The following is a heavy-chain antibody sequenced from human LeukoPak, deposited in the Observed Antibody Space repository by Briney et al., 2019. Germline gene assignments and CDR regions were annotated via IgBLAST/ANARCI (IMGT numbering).Heavy chain of an antibody. V-gene: IGHV1-46*01. CDR1: GYTFTSYY. CDR2: INPSGGST. CDR3: ARDPQGQQLFQH. J-gene: IGHJ1*01. Sequence: GASVKVSWKASGYTFTSYYMHWVRQAPGQGLEWMGIINPSGGSTSYAQKFQGRVTMTRDMSTSTVYMELSSLRSEDTAVYYCARDPQGQQLFQHWGQGTLVTVSS. D-gene: IGHD6-13*01.